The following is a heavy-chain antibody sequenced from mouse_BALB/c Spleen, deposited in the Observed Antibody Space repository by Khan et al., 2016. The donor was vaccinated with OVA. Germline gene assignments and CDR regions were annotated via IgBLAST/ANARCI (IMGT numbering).Heavy chain of an antibody. Sequence: DLVKPGASVKLSCKASGYTFTSYWINWIKQRPGQGLEWIGRIAPGSGSTYYNEMFKGKATLTVDTSSSTAYIQLSSLSSEDSAVSCCAVSNYYGSSLYAMDYWGQGTSVTVSS. V-gene: IGHV1S41*01. D-gene: IGHD1-1*01. CDR3: AVSNYYGSSLYAMDY. CDR2: IAPGSGST. CDR1: GYTFTSYW. J-gene: IGHJ4*01.